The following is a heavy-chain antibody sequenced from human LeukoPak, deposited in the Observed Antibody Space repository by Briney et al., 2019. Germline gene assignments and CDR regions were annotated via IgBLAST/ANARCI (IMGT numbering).Heavy chain of an antibody. CDR1: GDSISSFTSSSYF. J-gene: IGHJ6*03. D-gene: IGHD1-26*01. CDR2: VYYTGRT. Sequence: SETLSLTCTVSGDSISSFTSSSYFWAWIRQPPGKGLEWIGNVYYTGRTYSNPSLRSRVTVSVDTSKNQFSLRLSSVTAADTAMHYCARHLLGHGADYYFFYMDVWGKGTTVTVSS. V-gene: IGHV4-39*01. CDR3: ARHLLGHGADYYFFYMDV.